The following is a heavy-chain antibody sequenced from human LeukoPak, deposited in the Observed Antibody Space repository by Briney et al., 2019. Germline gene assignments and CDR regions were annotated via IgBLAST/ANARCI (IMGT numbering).Heavy chain of an antibody. D-gene: IGHD3-22*01. Sequence: GGSLRLSCAASGFAFSTYWMHWVRQAPGKGLVWVSRIDSDGTRTTYADSVKGRFTISRDNAKNTLYLQMNSLRDEDTAVYYCAKDSDYYHSSGYYYAYFQHWGQGTLVTVSS. CDR2: IDSDGTRT. J-gene: IGHJ1*01. CDR3: AKDSDYYHSSGYYYAYFQH. CDR1: GFAFSTYW. V-gene: IGHV3-74*01.